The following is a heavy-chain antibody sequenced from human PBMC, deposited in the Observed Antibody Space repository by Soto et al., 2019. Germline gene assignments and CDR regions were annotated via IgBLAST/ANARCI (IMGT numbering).Heavy chain of an antibody. V-gene: IGHV3-48*04. CDR3: ARILIVPAAIEFDY. Sequence: GGSLRVSCAASGFNFGSYSMNWVRQAPGKGLEWVSYISSSTSSTNYAASLKGRFSISRDNAKNSLYLQMNSLRVEDAAVYYCARILIVPAAIEFDYWGQGTLVTVSS. CDR2: ISSSTSST. J-gene: IGHJ4*02. CDR1: GFNFGSYS. D-gene: IGHD2-2*02.